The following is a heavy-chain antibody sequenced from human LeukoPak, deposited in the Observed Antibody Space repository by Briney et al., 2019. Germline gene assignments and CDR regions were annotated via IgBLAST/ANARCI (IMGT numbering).Heavy chain of an antibody. Sequence: GESLKISCKVSGNIYTSDWIGWVRPRPGKGLEWVGIVHPVDSDTRYSPSFQGQVTFSADKSINTAYLHWSSLKASDTAIYYCARHLNALPATYHFDYWGQGTLVTVSS. CDR1: GNIYTSDW. D-gene: IGHD2-21*01. CDR3: ARHLNALPATYHFDY. V-gene: IGHV5-51*01. J-gene: IGHJ4*02. CDR2: VHPVDSDT.